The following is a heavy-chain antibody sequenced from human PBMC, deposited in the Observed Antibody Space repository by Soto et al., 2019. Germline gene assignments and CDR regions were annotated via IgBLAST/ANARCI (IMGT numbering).Heavy chain of an antibody. J-gene: IGHJ6*02. CDR2: IYYSGST. D-gene: IGHD2-15*01. V-gene: IGHV4-39*01. Sequence: QLQLQESGPGLVKPSETLSLTCTVSGGSISSSSYYWGWIRPPPGKGLEWIGSIYYSGSTYYNPSLKSRVTRSVDTSKNQFSLKLSSVTAADTAVYYCARTPSVDYGMDVWGQGTTVTVSS. CDR3: ARTPSVDYGMDV. CDR1: GGSISSSSYY.